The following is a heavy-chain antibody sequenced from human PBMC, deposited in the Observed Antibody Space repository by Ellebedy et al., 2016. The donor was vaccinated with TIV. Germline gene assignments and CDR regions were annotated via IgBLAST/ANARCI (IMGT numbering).Heavy chain of an antibody. D-gene: IGHD7-27*01. CDR1: GFTFSDYA. Sequence: GESLKISCAASGFTFSDYAMIWVRQAPGKGLEWVSGISGGGGITYFADSVRGRFTISRDNFEGTVSLQMDSLRADDTAIYYCAKGNWGFPNYFDFWGQGTLVTVSS. CDR2: ISGGGGIT. V-gene: IGHV3-23*01. J-gene: IGHJ4*02. CDR3: AKGNWGFPNYFDF.